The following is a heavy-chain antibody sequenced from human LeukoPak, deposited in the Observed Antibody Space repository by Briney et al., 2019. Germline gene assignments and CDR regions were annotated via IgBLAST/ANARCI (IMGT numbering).Heavy chain of an antibody. D-gene: IGHD2-21*01. J-gene: IGHJ5*02. CDR3: ARSPSILWWEGGSNWFDP. CDR2: IYPGDSDT. Sequence: AGESLKISCKGSGYSFTSYWIGWVRQMPGKGLEWMGIIYPGDSDTRYSPSFQGQVTISADKSISTAYLQWSSLKASDTAMYYCARSPSILWWEGGSNWFDPWGQGTLVTVSS. V-gene: IGHV5-51*01. CDR1: GYSFTSYW.